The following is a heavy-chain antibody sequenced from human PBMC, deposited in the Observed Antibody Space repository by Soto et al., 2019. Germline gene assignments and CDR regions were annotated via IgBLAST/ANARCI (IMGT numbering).Heavy chain of an antibody. Sequence: QVQLVQSGAEVKKPGASVKVSCKASGYTFTGYYMHWVRQAPGQGLEWMGWINPNSGGTNYAQKFQGRVTMTRDTSISTAYMELSRLRSDDTAVYYCARGRSSSTTRDWFDPWGQGTLVTVSS. CDR2: INPNSGGT. V-gene: IGHV1-2*02. CDR1: GYTFTGYY. J-gene: IGHJ5*02. CDR3: ARGRSSSTTRDWFDP. D-gene: IGHD2-2*01.